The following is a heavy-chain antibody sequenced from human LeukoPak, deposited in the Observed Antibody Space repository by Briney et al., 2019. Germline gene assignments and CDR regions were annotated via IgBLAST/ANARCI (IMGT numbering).Heavy chain of an antibody. V-gene: IGHV3-23*01. D-gene: IGHD3-9*01. CDR1: GFTFSSYA. J-gene: IGHJ4*02. Sequence: TGGSLRLSCAASGFTFSSYAMNWVRQAPGKGLEWVSSLSGSGDYTYYADSVKGRFTISRDNSKNTLYLQMNSLRAEDTAVYYCAKTTGYYSSPPLDYWGQGTLVTVSS. CDR2: LSGSGDYT. CDR3: AKTTGYYSSPPLDY.